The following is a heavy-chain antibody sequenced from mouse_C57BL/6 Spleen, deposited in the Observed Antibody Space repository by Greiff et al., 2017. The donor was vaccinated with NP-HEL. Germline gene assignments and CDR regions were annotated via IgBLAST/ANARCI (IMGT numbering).Heavy chain of an antibody. V-gene: IGHV2-2*01. CDR2: IWSGGST. Sequence: VKVVESGPGLVQPSQSLSITCTVSGFSLTSYGVHWVRQSPGKGLEWLGVIWSGGSTDYNAAFISRLSISKDNSKSQVFFKMNSLQADDTAIYYCARNVMVVAYYYAMDYWGQGTSVTVSS. CDR1: GFSLTSYG. CDR3: ARNVMVVAYYYAMDY. J-gene: IGHJ4*01. D-gene: IGHD1-1*01.